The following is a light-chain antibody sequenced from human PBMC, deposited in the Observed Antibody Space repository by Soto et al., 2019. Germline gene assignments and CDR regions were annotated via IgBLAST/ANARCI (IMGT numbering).Light chain of an antibody. Sequence: QSVLTQPASVSGSPGQSITISCTGTSSDVGAYNYVSWYQQHPGKAPKLIIYDVSNRPSGVSNRFSGSKSGNTASLTISGLLAEDEADYYGKSYTGSTTLYVFGTGSKVTVL. CDR2: DVS. CDR1: SSDVGAYNY. J-gene: IGLJ1*01. V-gene: IGLV2-14*01. CDR3: KSYTGSTTLYV.